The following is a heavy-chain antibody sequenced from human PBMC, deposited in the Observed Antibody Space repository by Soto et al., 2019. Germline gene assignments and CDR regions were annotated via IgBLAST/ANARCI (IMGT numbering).Heavy chain of an antibody. CDR3: TTKDIVVVVPDY. CDR2: IKSKTDGGTT. V-gene: IGHV3-15*01. J-gene: IGHJ4*02. Sequence: GGSLRLSCAASGFTFSNAWMSWVRQAPGKGLEWVGRIKSKTDGGTTDYAAPVKGRFTISRDDSKNTLYLQMNSLKTEDTAVYYCTTKDIVVVVPDYWGQGTLVTVSS. D-gene: IGHD2-15*01. CDR1: GFTFSNAW.